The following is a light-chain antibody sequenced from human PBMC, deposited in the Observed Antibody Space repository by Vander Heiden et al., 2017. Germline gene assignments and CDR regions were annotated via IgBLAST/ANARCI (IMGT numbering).Light chain of an antibody. J-gene: IGKJ4*02. CDR2: KAS. Sequence: DIQMTQSPSTLSAFVGGSVTTTCAASQNINNCVACYQQKPGKAPKLLIYKASSLESGVPLRFSGSASGTEFTPTLRSLQSDDLATNYCQQDTDYSSTFGAGTKAEVK. CDR3: QQDTDYSST. CDR1: QNINNC. V-gene: IGKV1-5*03.